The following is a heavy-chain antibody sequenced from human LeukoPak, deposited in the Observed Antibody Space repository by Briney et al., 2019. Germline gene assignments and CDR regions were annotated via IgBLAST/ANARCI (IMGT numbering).Heavy chain of an antibody. D-gene: IGHD3-10*01. V-gene: IGHV1-69*04. CDR1: GGTFSSYA. CDR2: IIPILGIA. Sequence: SVKVSCKASGGTFSSYAISWVRRAPGQGLEWMGRIIPILGIANYAQKFQGRVTITADKSTSTAYMELSSLRSEDTAVYYCAREVLLWFGETYYYYYGMDVWGQGTTVTVSS. CDR3: AREVLLWFGETYYYYYGMDV. J-gene: IGHJ6*02.